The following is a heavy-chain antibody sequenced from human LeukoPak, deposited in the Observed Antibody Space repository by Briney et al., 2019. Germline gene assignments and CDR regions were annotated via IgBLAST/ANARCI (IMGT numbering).Heavy chain of an antibody. Sequence: GGSLRLSCAASGFTFTSYWIRWARQAPGQGLEWVSAISGCGGSTYYAHSVKGRFTISRDTSTSTLYLQLNSLRAEDTAVYYCAADTYCSSTSCYFPDYWGQGTLVTVSS. V-gene: IGHV3-23*01. J-gene: IGHJ4*02. D-gene: IGHD2-2*01. CDR3: AADTYCSSTSCYFPDY. CDR2: ISGCGGST. CDR1: GFTFTSYW.